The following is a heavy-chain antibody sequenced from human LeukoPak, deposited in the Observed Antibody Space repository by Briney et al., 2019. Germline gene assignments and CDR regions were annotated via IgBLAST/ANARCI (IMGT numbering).Heavy chain of an antibody. CDR1: GYTFTGYT. V-gene: IGHV1-2*02. J-gene: IGHJ4*02. D-gene: IGHD6-25*01. CDR2: INPNSGGT. CDR3: ARGRSGAYDHGFYFDF. Sequence: GASVKVSCKASGYTFTGYTMHWVRQAPGQGLEWMGWINPNSGGTNYAQKFQGRVTMTRDTSISTAYMELSSLTSDDAAVFYCARGRSGAYDHGFYFDFWGQGALVTVSS.